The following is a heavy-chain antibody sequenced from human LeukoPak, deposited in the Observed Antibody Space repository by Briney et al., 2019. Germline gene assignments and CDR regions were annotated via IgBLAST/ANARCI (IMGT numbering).Heavy chain of an antibody. D-gene: IGHD6-13*01. Sequence: PGGSLRLSCAASGFTFSSYGMHWVRQAPGKGLEWVAVISYDGSNKYYADSVKGRFTISRDNSKNTLYLQMNSLRVEDTAVYYCAYSPSIAAAATLLDYWGQGTLVTVSS. CDR2: ISYDGSNK. J-gene: IGHJ4*02. CDR1: GFTFSSYG. CDR3: AYSPSIAAAATLLDY. V-gene: IGHV3-30*03.